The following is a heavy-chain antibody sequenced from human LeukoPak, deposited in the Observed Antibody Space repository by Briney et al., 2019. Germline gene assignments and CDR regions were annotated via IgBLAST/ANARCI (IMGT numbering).Heavy chain of an antibody. D-gene: IGHD3-22*01. CDR3: ATRPYYDSSGYYSD. CDR2: IGCHNGDT. J-gene: IGHJ4*02. CDR1: GYSFTSNA. V-gene: IGHV1-18*04. Sequence: ASVKVSCKASGYSFTSNAITWVRQAPGQGLEWVAWIGCHNGDTRYAQKFQGRVTVTRDTSTSTVYMELRSLRSDDTAVYYCATRPYYDSSGYYSDWGQGTLVTVSS.